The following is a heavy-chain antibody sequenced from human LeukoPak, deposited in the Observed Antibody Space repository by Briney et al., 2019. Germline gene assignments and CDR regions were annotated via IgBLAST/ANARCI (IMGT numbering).Heavy chain of an antibody. CDR3: ARDQWLGIDY. D-gene: IGHD6-19*01. J-gene: IGHJ4*02. V-gene: IGHV4-61*01. CDR1: GGSISSSTYY. CDR2: IYYSGST. Sequence: SETLSLTCTVSGGSISSSTYYWSWIRQPPGKGLEWIGYIYYSGSTNYNPSLKSRVTISVDTSKNQFSLKLSSVTAADTAVYYCARDQWLGIDYWGQGTLVTVSS.